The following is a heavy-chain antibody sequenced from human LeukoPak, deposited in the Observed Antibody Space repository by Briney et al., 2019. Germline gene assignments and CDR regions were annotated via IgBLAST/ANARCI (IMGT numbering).Heavy chain of an antibody. CDR2: IYYSGST. CDR1: GGSISSGDYY. Sequence: SETLSLTCTVSGGSISSGDYYWSWIRQPPGKGLEWIGYIYYSGSTYYNPSLKSRVTISVDTSKNQFSLRLSSVTAADTAVYYCARGQELTGLGYWGQGTLVTVSS. J-gene: IGHJ4*02. V-gene: IGHV4-30-4*01. D-gene: IGHD3-9*01. CDR3: ARGQELTGLGY.